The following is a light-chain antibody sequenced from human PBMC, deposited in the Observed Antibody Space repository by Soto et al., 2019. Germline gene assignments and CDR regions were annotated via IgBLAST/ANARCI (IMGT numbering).Light chain of an antibody. CDR1: SSDVGSYNL. CDR2: EVS. J-gene: IGLJ1*01. CDR3: CSYAGSSTVV. Sequence: QSVLTQPASVSGSPGQSITISCTGTSSDVGSYNLVSWYQHHPGKAPKLMIYEVSKRPSGVSNRFSGSKSGNTASLTISGLQAEDEADYYCCSYAGSSTVVFGTGTKLTVL. V-gene: IGLV2-23*02.